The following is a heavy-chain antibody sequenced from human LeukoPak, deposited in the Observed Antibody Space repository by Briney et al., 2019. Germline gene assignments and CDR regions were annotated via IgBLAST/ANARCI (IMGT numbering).Heavy chain of an antibody. CDR3: ASPGGSGSYSDAFDI. Sequence: PSETLSLTRIVSGGSISSSSYYWGWIRQPPGKGLEWIGSIYYSGSTYYNPSLKSRVTISVDTSKNQFSLKLSSVTAADTAVYYCASPGGSGSYSDAFDIWGQGTMVTVSS. J-gene: IGHJ3*02. V-gene: IGHV4-39*01. CDR1: GGSISSSSYY. D-gene: IGHD1-26*01. CDR2: IYYSGST.